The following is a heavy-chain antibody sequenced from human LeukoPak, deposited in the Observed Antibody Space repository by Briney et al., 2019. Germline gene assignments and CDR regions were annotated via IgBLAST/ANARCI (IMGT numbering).Heavy chain of an antibody. Sequence: PSETLSLTCAVYGGSFRGYYWSWIRQPPGKGLEWIGEINQSGSTNCNPSLKSRVITSVDTSKNQFSLKLSSVTAADTAVYYCATGPDNYNSSSYYFHYWGQGTLVTVSS. CDR3: ATGPDNYNSSSYYFHY. CDR1: GGSFRGYY. J-gene: IGHJ4*02. V-gene: IGHV4-34*01. CDR2: INQSGST. D-gene: IGHD3-22*01.